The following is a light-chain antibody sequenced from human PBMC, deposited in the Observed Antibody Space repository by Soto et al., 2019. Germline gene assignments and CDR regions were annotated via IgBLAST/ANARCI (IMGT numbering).Light chain of an antibody. CDR3: QQYDNLPYT. CDR2: VAS. V-gene: IGKV1-33*01. J-gene: IGKJ2*01. Sequence: DLQMTQSPSSLSASVGDTVTITCQASHDIDNYLNWYQQKPGKAPKLLIYVASNLETGVPSRFSGSGSGTDFSLTITSLQPEDIATYYCQQYDNLPYTFGQGTKVDIK. CDR1: HDIDNY.